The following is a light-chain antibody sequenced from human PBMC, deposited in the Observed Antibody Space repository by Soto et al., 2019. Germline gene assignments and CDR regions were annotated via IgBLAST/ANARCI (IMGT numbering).Light chain of an antibody. CDR3: QQAYSFPIT. CDR2: AAC. V-gene: IGKV1D-12*01. J-gene: IGKJ5*01. CDR1: QDIAGY. Sequence: DMQVTQSPSSVSASIADRVTITCRASQDIAGYLAWYQHKPGRAPEHLIHAACSLQSGVPSRFSGSGSGTDFTLTINSLQPEDFASYYCQQAYSFPITFGQGTRLEIK.